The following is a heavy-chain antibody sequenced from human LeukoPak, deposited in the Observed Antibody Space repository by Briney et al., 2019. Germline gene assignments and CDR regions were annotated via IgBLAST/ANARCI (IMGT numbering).Heavy chain of an antibody. J-gene: IGHJ4*02. CDR1: GFTFSSYS. CDR2: ISSSSSTI. V-gene: IGHV3-48*01. Sequence: PGGSLRLSCAASGFTFSSYSMNWVRQAPGKGLEGVSFISSSSSTIYYADSVKGRFTISRDNAKNSLYLQMNSLRAEDTAVYYCAKETYTMVRGVIITLGGPFDYWGQGTLVTVSS. D-gene: IGHD3-10*01. CDR3: AKETYTMVRGVIITLGGPFDY.